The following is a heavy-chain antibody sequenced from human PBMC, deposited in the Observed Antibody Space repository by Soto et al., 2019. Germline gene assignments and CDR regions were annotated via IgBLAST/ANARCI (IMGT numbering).Heavy chain of an antibody. Sequence: SVKVSCKASGTTFSNFAIGWVRQAPGQGLEWMGGIILPFGTPNYAQKFQGRVTISADESMTTAYMELRGLRSEDTAVYYCVTGPDYKGYFDYWGQ. V-gene: IGHV1-69*13. CDR2: IILPFGTP. J-gene: IGHJ4*02. D-gene: IGHD1-20*01. CDR3: VTGPDYKGYFDY. CDR1: GTTFSNFA.